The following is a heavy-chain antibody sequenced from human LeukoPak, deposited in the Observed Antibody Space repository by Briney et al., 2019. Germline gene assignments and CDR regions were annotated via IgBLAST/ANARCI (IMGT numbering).Heavy chain of an antibody. D-gene: IGHD6-13*01. CDR1: GFTFSDYH. J-gene: IGHJ4*02. Sequence: GGSVRLSCAASGFTFSDYHMSWIRQAPGKGLEWVSYISSSGSTIYYADSVKGRVTISRDNAKNSLYLQMNSLRAEDTAVYYCARVRYSSSWYYFDYWGQGTLVTVSS. CDR3: ARVRYSSSWYYFDY. CDR2: ISSSGSTI. V-gene: IGHV3-11*01.